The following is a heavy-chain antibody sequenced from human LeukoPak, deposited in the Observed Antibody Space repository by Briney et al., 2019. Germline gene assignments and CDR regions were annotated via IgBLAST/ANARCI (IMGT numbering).Heavy chain of an antibody. D-gene: IGHD2-8*02. CDR2: TVGGRPDT. J-gene: IGHJ4*02. CDR3: TKAPLRSCSGAFCYPFDY. Sequence: PGGSLRLSCEASGFTFNNYAMSWVRQTPGKGLEWVAATVGGRPDTYHADSVKGRFTVSRDDSRSTLFLQMNSLRVEDTAVYYCTKAPLRSCSGAFCYPFDYWGRGTLVTVSS. CDR1: GFTFNNYA. V-gene: IGHV3-23*01.